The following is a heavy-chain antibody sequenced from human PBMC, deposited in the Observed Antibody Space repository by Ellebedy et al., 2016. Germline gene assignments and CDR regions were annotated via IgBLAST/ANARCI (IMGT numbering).Heavy chain of an antibody. D-gene: IGHD4-17*01. CDR2: IYYSGST. J-gene: IGHJ3*02. Sequence: SETLSLTCTVSGGSISSGGYYWSWIRQHPGKGLEWIGYIYYSGSTYYNPSLKSRVTISVDTSKNQFSLKLSSVTAADTAVYYCAKESYGDYGEGAFDIWGQGTMATVSS. CDR1: GGSISSGGYY. CDR3: AKESYGDYGEGAFDI. V-gene: IGHV4-31*03.